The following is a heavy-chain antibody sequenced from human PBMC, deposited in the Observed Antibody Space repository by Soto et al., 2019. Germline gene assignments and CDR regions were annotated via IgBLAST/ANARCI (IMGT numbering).Heavy chain of an antibody. J-gene: IGHJ4*02. D-gene: IGHD3-22*01. V-gene: IGHV3-30-3*01. Sequence: QVQLVESGGGVVQPGRSLRLSCAASGFTFSSYAMHWVRQAPGKGLEWVAVISYDGSNKYYADSVKGRFTISRDNSKNTLYLQMNSLRAGDTAVYYCASSYDSSGYPSDYWGQGTLVTVSS. CDR3: ASSYDSSGYPSDY. CDR2: ISYDGSNK. CDR1: GFTFSSYA.